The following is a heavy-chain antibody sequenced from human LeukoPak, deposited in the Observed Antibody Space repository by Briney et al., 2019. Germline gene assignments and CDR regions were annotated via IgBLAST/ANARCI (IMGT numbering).Heavy chain of an antibody. Sequence: ASVTVSCTASGGTFSSYAISWVRQAPGQGLEWVGGIIPIFGTANYAQKFQGRVTITADKSTSTAYMELSSLRSEDTAVYYCARRVTMVRGDGWFDPWGQGTLVTVSS. CDR3: ARRVTMVRGDGWFDP. J-gene: IGHJ5*02. CDR1: GGTFSSYA. V-gene: IGHV1-69*06. CDR2: IIPIFGTA. D-gene: IGHD3-10*01.